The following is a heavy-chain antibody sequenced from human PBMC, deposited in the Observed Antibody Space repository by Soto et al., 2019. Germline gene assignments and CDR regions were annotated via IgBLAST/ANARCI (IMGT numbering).Heavy chain of an antibody. CDR1: AYTFTSDY. CDR2: INPSGGST. Sequence: GASVKVSCKASAYTFTSDYMHWVRQAPGQGLEWMGIINPSGGSTSYAQKFQGRVTMTRDTSTSTVYMELSSLRSEDTAVYCCARYRGGPHAFDIWGQGTMVTVSS. D-gene: IGHD3-10*01. CDR3: ARYRGGPHAFDI. J-gene: IGHJ3*02. V-gene: IGHV1-46*01.